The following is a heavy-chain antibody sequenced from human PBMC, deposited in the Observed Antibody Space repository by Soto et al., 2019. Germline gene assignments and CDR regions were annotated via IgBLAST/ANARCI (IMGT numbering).Heavy chain of an antibody. Sequence: SETLSLTCAVYGGSFSGHHWSWIRQSPGKGLEWIGEINHSGSTNYNPSLKSRVTISVDTSKNQFSLKLSSVTAADTAVYYCARISDVDSGYATYYFDYWGQGTLVTVSS. CDR3: ARISDVDSGYATYYFDY. CDR2: INHSGST. D-gene: IGHD5-12*01. V-gene: IGHV4-34*01. J-gene: IGHJ4*02. CDR1: GGSFSGHH.